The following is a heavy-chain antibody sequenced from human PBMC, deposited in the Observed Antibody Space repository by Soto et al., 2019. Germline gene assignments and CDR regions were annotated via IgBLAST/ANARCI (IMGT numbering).Heavy chain of an antibody. Sequence: PGGSLRRSCAASRFTFSNYNTNWVRQAPWKGLESVSSISSTSIYIYYADSVKGRFTISRDNAKNSLYLQMNSLRAEDTAVYYCATVSAHSGSYPGAFYNWGQGSVVTVSS. CDR1: RFTFSNYN. V-gene: IGHV3-21*01. CDR3: ATVSAHSGSYPGAFYN. CDR2: ISSTSIYI. D-gene: IGHD1-26*01. J-gene: IGHJ4*02.